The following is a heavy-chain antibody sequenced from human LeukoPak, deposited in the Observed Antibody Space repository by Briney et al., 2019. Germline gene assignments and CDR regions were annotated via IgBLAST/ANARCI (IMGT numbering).Heavy chain of an antibody. V-gene: IGHV3-53*01. J-gene: IGHJ4*02. D-gene: IGHD1-1*01. CDR3: ARGTWNPALLDS. CDR1: GYSITSGFS. CDR2: IYSGGRT. Sequence: PSETLSLTCAVSGYSITSGFSWGWIRQPPGKGLEWVSVIYSGGRTYYADSVKGRFTMSRDNSKNTPYFQMNSLTAEDTAVYFCARGTWNPALLDSWGQGTLVTVSS.